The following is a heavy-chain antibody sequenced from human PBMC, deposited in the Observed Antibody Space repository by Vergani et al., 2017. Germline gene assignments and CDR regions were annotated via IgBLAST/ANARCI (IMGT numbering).Heavy chain of an antibody. V-gene: IGHV3-21*01. CDR3: AREGEVVAGLDY. CDR2: ISSSSSYI. D-gene: IGHD6-19*01. CDR1: GFTFSSYS. Sequence: EVQLLESGGGLVQPGGSLRLSCAASGFTFSSYSMNWVRQAPGKGLEWVSSISSSSSYIYYADSVKGRFTISRDNAKNSLYLQMNSLRAEDTAVYYCAREGEVVAGLDYWGQGTLVTVSS. J-gene: IGHJ4*02.